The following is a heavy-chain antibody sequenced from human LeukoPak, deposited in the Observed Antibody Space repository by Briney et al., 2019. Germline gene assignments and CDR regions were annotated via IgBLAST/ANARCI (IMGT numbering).Heavy chain of an antibody. V-gene: IGHV3-33*01. J-gene: IGHJ4*02. CDR2: IWYDGSNK. Sequence: GGSLRLSCAASGFTFSSYGMHWVRQAPGKGLEWVAVIWYDGSNKYCADSVKGRFTISRDNSKNTLYLQMNSLRAEDTAVYYCARETIAVAGTWDYWGQGTLVTVSS. CDR1: GFTFSSYG. D-gene: IGHD6-19*01. CDR3: ARETIAVAGTWDY.